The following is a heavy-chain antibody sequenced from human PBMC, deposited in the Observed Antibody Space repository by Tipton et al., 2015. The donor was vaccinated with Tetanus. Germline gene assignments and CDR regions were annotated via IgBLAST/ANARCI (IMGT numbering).Heavy chain of an antibody. CDR1: GFMFRDYA. V-gene: IGHV3-23*01. CDR2: IRGSGDTT. J-gene: IGHJ4*02. Sequence: SLRLSCAASGFMFRDYAMSWVRQAPGRGLEWISGIRGSGDTTYYADSVKGRFTISRDNSKNTLYLQMNSLRAGDTAVYYCARGYCSGDTCYLYFFDYWGQGTLVTVSS. D-gene: IGHD2-15*01. CDR3: ARGYCSGDTCYLYFFDY.